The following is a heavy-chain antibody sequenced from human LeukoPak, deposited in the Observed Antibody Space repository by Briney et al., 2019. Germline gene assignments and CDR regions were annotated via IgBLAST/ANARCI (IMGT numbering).Heavy chain of an antibody. CDR2: ISGSGGST. D-gene: IGHD3-22*01. J-gene: IGHJ4*02. CDR1: GFTFSSYA. CDR3: ARENSSGYYYFDY. V-gene: IGHV3-23*01. Sequence: PGGSLRLSCAASGFTFSSYAMSWVRQAPGKGLEWVSAISGSGGSTYYADSVKGRFTISRDNAKNSLYLQMNSLRAEDTAVYYCARENSSGYYYFDYWGQGTLVTVSS.